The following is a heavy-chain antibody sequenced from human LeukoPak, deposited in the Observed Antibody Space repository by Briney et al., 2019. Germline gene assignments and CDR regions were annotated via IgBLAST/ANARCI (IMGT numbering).Heavy chain of an antibody. CDR2: ISSSSYI. J-gene: IGHJ4*02. Sequence: GGSLRLSCAASGFTFSSYSMNWARQAPGQGLEWVSSISSSSYIYYADSVKGRFTTSRDNAKNSLYLQMNSLRAEDTAVYYCARVGSDGYWGQGTLVTVSS. CDR3: ARVGSDGY. V-gene: IGHV3-21*01. CDR1: GFTFSSYS.